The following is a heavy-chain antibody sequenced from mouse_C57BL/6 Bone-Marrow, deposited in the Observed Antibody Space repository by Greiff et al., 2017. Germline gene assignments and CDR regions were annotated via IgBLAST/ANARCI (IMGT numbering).Heavy chain of an antibody. V-gene: IGHV3-6*01. CDR2: ISYDGSN. Sequence: DVQLQESGPGLVKPSQSLSLTCSVTGYSITSGYYWNWIRQFPGNKLEWMGYISYDGSNNYNPSLKNRIPITRDTSKNQFYLKLNSVTTEDTATYYGARDQGYYDYCYWYFDVWGTGTTVTVSS. CDR3: ARDQGYYDYCYWYFDV. D-gene: IGHD2-4*01. CDR1: GYSITSGYY. J-gene: IGHJ1*03.